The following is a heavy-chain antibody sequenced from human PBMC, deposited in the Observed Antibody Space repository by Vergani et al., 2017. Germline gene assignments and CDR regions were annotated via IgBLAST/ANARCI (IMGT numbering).Heavy chain of an antibody. CDR3: ARGPIMVYAPDNYYYYGMDV. J-gene: IGHJ6*02. CDR1: GGSISSSSYY. Sequence: QLQLQESGPGLVKPSETLSLTCTVSGGSISSSSYYWGWIRQPPGKGLEWIGSIYYSGSTYYNPSLKSRVTISVDTSKNQFSLKLSSVTAADTAVYYCARGPIMVYAPDNYYYYGMDVWGQGTTVTVSS. CDR2: IYYSGST. V-gene: IGHV4-39*01. D-gene: IGHD2-8*01.